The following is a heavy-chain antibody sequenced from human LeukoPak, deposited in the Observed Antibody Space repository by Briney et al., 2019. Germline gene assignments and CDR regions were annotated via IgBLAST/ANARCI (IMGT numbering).Heavy chain of an antibody. CDR1: GFTFSSYG. V-gene: IGHV3-33*01. J-gene: IGHJ4*02. D-gene: IGHD3-16*02. CDR3: AREPIMITFGGVIGLDY. CDR2: IWYDGSNK. Sequence: GGSLRLSCAASGFTFSSYGMHWIRQAPGKGLEWVAVIWYDGSNKYYADSVKGRFTISRGSSKNTLYLQMNSLRAEDTAVYYCAREPIMITFGGVIGLDYWGQGTLVTVSS.